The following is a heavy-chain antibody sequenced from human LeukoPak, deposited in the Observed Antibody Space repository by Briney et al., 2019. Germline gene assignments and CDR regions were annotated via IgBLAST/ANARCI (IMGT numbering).Heavy chain of an antibody. V-gene: IGHV3-23*01. CDR2: IGASGATT. CDR3: ARQGPDCSGASCSPAAY. J-gene: IGHJ4*02. D-gene: IGHD2-15*01. CDR1: GFAFSSYP. Sequence: GGSLRLSCAASGFAFSSYPMSWVRQAPGEGLEWVSAIGASGATTYHADSVKGRFTISRDNSKNTLYLQMNSLRAEDTALYYCARQGPDCSGASCSPAAYWGQGTLVIVSS.